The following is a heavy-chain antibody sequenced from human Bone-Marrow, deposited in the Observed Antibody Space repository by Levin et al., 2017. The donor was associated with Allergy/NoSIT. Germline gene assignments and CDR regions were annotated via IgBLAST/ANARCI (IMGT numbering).Heavy chain of an antibody. CDR2: ILGSGDTT. CDR1: GFSFRRYA. J-gene: IGHJ6*02. D-gene: IGHD5-18*01. CDR3: AKRSTRYGGEGYYYYGMDV. V-gene: IGHV3-23*01. Sequence: GGSLRLSCAASGFSFRRYAMSWVRQTPGKGLEWVSAILGSGDTTFYADSVKGRFTISRDNSKNTLYLQMNSLRAEDTAVYYCAKRSTRYGGEGYYYYGMDVWGQGTTVTVSS.